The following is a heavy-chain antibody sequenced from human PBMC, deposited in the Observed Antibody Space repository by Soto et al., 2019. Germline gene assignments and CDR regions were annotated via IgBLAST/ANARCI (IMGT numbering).Heavy chain of an antibody. J-gene: IGHJ6*02. CDR2: LSGRSDST. V-gene: IGHV3-23*01. D-gene: IGHD6-13*01. CDR1: GFTFTNYD. Sequence: PGGSLRLSCAASGFTFTNYDMAWVRQAPGKGLQWVAGLSGRSDSTYYPDSVKGRFTISRDNSKNTLYLQMNSLRAEDTAVYYCARDPHSSSSWYLGGYYYYGMDVWGHGTAVTVSS. CDR3: ARDPHSSSSWYLGGYYYYGMDV.